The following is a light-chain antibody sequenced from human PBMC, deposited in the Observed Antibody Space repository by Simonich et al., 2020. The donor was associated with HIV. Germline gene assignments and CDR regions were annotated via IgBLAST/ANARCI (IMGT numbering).Light chain of an antibody. CDR3: QQSYSTPYT. CDR2: AAS. Sequence: DIQMTQSTSSMSASVGDRGTINCRATQSIGRYLNWYQQKPGKAPKLQIDAASSLQSGVPSRFSGSGSGTDFTLTISSLQPEDFATYSCQQSYSTPYTFGQGTKLEIK. J-gene: IGKJ2*01. V-gene: IGKV1-39*01. CDR1: QSIGRY.